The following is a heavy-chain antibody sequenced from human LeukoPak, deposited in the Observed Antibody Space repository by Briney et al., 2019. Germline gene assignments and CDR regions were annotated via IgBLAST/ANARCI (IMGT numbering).Heavy chain of an antibody. Sequence: SETLSLTCTVSGDSISSGGYFWSWIRQPPGKGLEWIGYISHYENAYYNPSLSSRVTMSVDKSKNQVSLKITSVAAADTAIYYCARDGYNSAPFDYWGPGTLVTVSS. CDR3: ARDGYNSAPFDY. J-gene: IGHJ4*02. CDR1: GDSISSGGYF. V-gene: IGHV4-30-2*01. D-gene: IGHD5-24*01. CDR2: ISHYENA.